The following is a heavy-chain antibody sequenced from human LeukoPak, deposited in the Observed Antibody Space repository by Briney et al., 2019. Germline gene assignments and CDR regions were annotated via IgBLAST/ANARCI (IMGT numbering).Heavy chain of an antibody. D-gene: IGHD3-10*01. J-gene: IGHJ3*02. CDR1: GDSVSSNSAA. CDR3: ARADFYYGSGSYFQRGAFDI. Sequence: SQTLSLTCAISGDSVSSNSAAWNWIRQSASRGLEWLGRTYYRSKWYNDYAVSVKSRITINPDTSKNQFSLQLNSVTPEDTAVYYCARADFYYGSGSYFQRGAFDIWGQGTMVTVSS. V-gene: IGHV6-1*01. CDR2: TYYRSKWYN.